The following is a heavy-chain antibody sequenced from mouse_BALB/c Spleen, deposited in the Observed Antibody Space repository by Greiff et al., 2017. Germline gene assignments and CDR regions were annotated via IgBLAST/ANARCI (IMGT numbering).Heavy chain of an antibody. J-gene: IGHJ2*01. D-gene: IGHD2-14*01. CDR3: ARGAIGRYGACDD. CDR2: ISSGSSTI. Sequence: DVKLVESGGGLVQPGGSRKLSCAASGFTFSSFGMHWVRQAPEKGLEWVAYISSGSSTIYYADTVKGRFTISRDNPKNTLFLQMTSLRSEDTAMYYCARGAIGRYGACDDGGQGTTLTVSS. CDR1: GFTFSSFG. V-gene: IGHV5-17*02.